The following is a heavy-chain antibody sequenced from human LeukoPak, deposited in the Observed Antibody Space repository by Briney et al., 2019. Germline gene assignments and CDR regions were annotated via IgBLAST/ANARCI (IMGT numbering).Heavy chain of an antibody. Sequence: GASVKVSCKASGYTFITYGITWVRQAPGQGLEWMGWISGYNGNKKYAQKFQGRVTMTTDTSTSTAYMEMRSLRSDDTAVYYCARDPGYYDSSGYSYSDYWGQGTLVTVSS. V-gene: IGHV1-18*01. CDR2: ISGYNGNK. CDR1: GYTFITYG. D-gene: IGHD3-22*01. J-gene: IGHJ4*02. CDR3: ARDPGYYDSSGYSYSDY.